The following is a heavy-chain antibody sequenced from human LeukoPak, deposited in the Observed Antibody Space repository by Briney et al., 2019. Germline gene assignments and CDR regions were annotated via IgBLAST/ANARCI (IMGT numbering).Heavy chain of an antibody. CDR2: IYYSGST. V-gene: IGHV4-59*08. CDR1: GGSISSYY. CDR3: ARKGIAFDI. D-gene: IGHD3-10*01. Sequence: SETLPLTCTVSGGSISSYYWSWIRQPPGKGLEWIGYIYYSGSTNYNPSLKSRVTISVDMSKNQFSLKLSSVTAADTAVYYCARKGIAFDIWGQGTMVTVSS. J-gene: IGHJ3*02.